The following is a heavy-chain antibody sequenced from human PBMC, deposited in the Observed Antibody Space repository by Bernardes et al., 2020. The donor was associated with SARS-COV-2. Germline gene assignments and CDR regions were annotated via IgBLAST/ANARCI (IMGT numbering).Heavy chain of an antibody. CDR2: TRAYNGNT. V-gene: IGHV1-18*01. J-gene: IGHJ4*02. Sequence: ASVMVSCKASAYIFTSHGIICVRQAPGQGLQWMGWTRAYNGNTNYAQKSQGRLTMTTDTSTSTAYMELRSLGSDDTAVYYCARRSMDYWGQGTLVTVSS. CDR3: ARRSMDY. CDR1: AYIFTSHG.